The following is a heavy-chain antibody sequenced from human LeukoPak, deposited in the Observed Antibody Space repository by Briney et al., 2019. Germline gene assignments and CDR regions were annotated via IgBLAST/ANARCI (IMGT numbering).Heavy chain of an antibody. CDR3: AKGRLTTVTTALLN. CDR2: ISYDGSNK. Sequence: PGRSLRLSCAASGFTFSSYGMHWVRQAPGKGLEWVAVISYDGSNKYYADSVKGRFTISRDNSKNTLYLQMNSLRAEDTAVYYCAKGRLTTVTTALLNWGQGTLITVSS. V-gene: IGHV3-30*18. J-gene: IGHJ4*02. CDR1: GFTFSSYG. D-gene: IGHD4-17*01.